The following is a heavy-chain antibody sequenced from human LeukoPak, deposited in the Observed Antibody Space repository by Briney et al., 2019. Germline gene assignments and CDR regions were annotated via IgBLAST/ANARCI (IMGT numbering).Heavy chain of an antibody. CDR1: GFSFSDYY. J-gene: IGHJ3*01. V-gene: IGHV3-11*04. CDR3: ASEWGLR. D-gene: IGHD1-26*01. Sequence: KPGGSLRLSCAASGFSFSDYYMTWFRQAPGKGLEWVSYISISGSTISADPVKGGFTISRENAKNSLYLQMNSRRVEDTDLYYCASEWGLRGGQGTMVTVSS. CDR2: ISISGSTI.